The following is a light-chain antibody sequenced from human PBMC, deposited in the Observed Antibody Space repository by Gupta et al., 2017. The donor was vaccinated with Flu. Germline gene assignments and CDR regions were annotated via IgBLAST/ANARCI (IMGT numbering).Light chain of an antibody. V-gene: IGKV1-5*03. CDR1: QRILYW. Sequence: STLSASVGDKGTITCRASQRILYWVSWYQQKPGEAPKLLIYKISSLESGVPSRFSGSGSGTEFTLTISSLQPDDFATYYCQQYNSDYGVTFGQGTKVEMK. CDR2: KIS. J-gene: IGKJ1*01. CDR3: QQYNSDYGVT.